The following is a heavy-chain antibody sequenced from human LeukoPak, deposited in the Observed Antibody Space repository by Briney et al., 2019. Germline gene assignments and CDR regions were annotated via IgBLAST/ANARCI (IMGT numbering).Heavy chain of an antibody. V-gene: IGHV1-2*02. D-gene: IGHD3-16*02. Sequence: ASVKVSCEASGYTFTGHYLHWVRQVPGQGLEWMGWINPKNAATTYAQKFQGRVTMTRDTSISTAYMELSRLRSDDTAVYYCAIGEPLYRSSTYWGQGTLVTVSS. CDR2: INPKNAAT. CDR3: AIGEPLYRSSTY. J-gene: IGHJ4*02. CDR1: GYTFTGHY.